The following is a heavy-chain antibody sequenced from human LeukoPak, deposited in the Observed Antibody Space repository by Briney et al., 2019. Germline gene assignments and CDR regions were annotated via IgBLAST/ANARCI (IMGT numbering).Heavy chain of an antibody. J-gene: IGHJ3*02. CDR2: IYPGDSDT. CDR3: ARRGKVKYSSPGDAFDI. D-gene: IGHD6-6*01. Sequence: GESLKISCKGSGYSFTSYWIGWVRQMPGKGLEWMGIIYPGDSDTRYSPSFQGQVTISADKSISTAYLQWSSLKASDTAMYHCARRGKVKYSSPGDAFDIWGQGTMVTVSS. CDR1: GYSFTSYW. V-gene: IGHV5-51*01.